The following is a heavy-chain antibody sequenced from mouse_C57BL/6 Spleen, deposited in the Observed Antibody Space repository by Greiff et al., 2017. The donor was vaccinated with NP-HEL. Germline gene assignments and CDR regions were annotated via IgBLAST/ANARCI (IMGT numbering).Heavy chain of an antibody. Sequence: EVQRVESEGGLVQPGSSMKLSCTASGFTFSDYYMAWVRQVPEKGLEWVANINYDGSSTYYLDSLKSRFIISRDNAKNILYLQMSSLKSEDTATYYRAREGERGYFDVWGTGTTVTVSS. CDR2: INYDGSST. CDR1: GFTFSDYY. J-gene: IGHJ1*03. V-gene: IGHV5-16*01. CDR3: AREGERGYFDV.